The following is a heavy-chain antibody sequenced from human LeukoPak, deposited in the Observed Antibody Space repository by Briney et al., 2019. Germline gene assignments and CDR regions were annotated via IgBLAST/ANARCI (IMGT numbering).Heavy chain of an antibody. CDR3: AGDQTYYYGSGHWFDA. D-gene: IGHD3-10*01. Sequence: SETLSPTCTVSGGSISSYYWSWIRQPAGKGLEWIGRIYTSGSTNYNPSLKSRVTISVDKSKNQFSLKLSSVTAADTAVYYCAGDQTYYYGSGHWFDAWGQGTLVTVSS. CDR1: GGSISSYY. J-gene: IGHJ5*02. V-gene: IGHV4-4*07. CDR2: IYTSGST.